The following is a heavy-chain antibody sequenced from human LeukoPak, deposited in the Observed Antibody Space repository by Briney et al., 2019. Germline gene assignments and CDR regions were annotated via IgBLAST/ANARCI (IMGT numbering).Heavy chain of an antibody. J-gene: IGHJ1*01. CDR3: AKTHIVGATGATFQH. CDR1: GFTFSSYG. Sequence: GGSLRLSCAASGFTFSSYGMHWVRQAPGKGLEWVAVISYDGSNKYYADSVKGRFTISRDNSKNTLYLQMNSLRAEDTAVYYCAKTHIVGATGATFQHWGQGTLVTVSS. V-gene: IGHV3-30*18. D-gene: IGHD1-26*01. CDR2: ISYDGSNK.